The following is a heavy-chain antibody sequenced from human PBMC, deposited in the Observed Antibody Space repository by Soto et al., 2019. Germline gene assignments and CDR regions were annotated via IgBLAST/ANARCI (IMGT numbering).Heavy chain of an antibody. D-gene: IGHD3-9*01. J-gene: IGHJ6*02. CDR1: GGSFSGYY. Sequence: QVQLQQWGAGLLKPSETLSLTCAVYGGSFSGYYWSWIRQPPGKGLEWIGEMNHSGSTNYNPSLKSRVTISVDTSKNQFSLKLSSVTAADTAVYYCARGGIRYFDWFYYYGMDVWGQGTTVTVSS. V-gene: IGHV4-34*01. CDR2: MNHSGST. CDR3: ARGGIRYFDWFYYYGMDV.